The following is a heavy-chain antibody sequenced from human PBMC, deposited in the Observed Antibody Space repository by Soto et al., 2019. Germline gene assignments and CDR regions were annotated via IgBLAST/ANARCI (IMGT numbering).Heavy chain of an antibody. CDR3: ERAYKNDFWSGYSNWFDP. Sequence: SETLSLTCTVSGGSISSYYWSWIRQPPGKGLEWIGYIYYSGSTNYNPSLKSRVTISVKTYKNQFSLKLRSVTAADTAVYYCERAYKNDFWSGYSNWFDPWGQGTLVTVSS. CDR2: IYYSGST. CDR1: GGSISSYY. D-gene: IGHD3-3*01. V-gene: IGHV4-59*01. J-gene: IGHJ5*02.